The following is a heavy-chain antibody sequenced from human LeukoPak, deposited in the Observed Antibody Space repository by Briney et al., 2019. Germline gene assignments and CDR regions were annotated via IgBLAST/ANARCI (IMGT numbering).Heavy chain of an antibody. CDR3: ARGVTMIVVVIHDWYFDL. J-gene: IGHJ2*01. D-gene: IGHD3-22*01. V-gene: IGHV4-39*01. Sequence: SETLSLTCTVSGGSISSSSYYWGWIRQPPGKGLEWIGSIYYTRSTYYNPSLTSRVTISVDTSKNQFSLKLTSVTAADTAVYYCARGVTMIVVVIHDWYFDLWGRGTLVTVSS. CDR1: GGSISSSSYY. CDR2: IYYTRST.